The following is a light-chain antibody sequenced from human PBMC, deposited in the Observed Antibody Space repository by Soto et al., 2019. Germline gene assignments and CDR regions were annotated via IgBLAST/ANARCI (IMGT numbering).Light chain of an antibody. CDR1: SSDVGGYNY. CDR3: SSYTSSSTGV. J-gene: IGLJ7*01. V-gene: IGLV2-14*01. Sequence: QSALTQPASVSGSPGQSITISCTGTSSDVGGYNYVSWYQQHPGKAPKLMIYDVSNRPSGVSNRFSGSKSGNTASLTISGLQADDEADYYCSSYTSSSTGVFGGGPQLTVL. CDR2: DVS.